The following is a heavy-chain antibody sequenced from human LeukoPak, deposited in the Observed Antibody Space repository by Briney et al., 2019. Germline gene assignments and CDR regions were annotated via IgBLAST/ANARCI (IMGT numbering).Heavy chain of an antibody. CDR3: ARGSSSSWYDYYYYYYMDV. D-gene: IGHD6-13*01. CDR1: GFTFSSYS. CDR2: ISSSSSTI. V-gene: IGHV3-48*01. J-gene: IGHJ6*03. Sequence: GGSLRLSCAASGFTFSSYSMNWVRQAPGKGLEWVSYISSSSSTIYYADSVKGRFTISRDNAKNSLYLQMNSLRAEDTAVYYCARGSSSSWYDYYYYYYMDVWGKGTTVTVSS.